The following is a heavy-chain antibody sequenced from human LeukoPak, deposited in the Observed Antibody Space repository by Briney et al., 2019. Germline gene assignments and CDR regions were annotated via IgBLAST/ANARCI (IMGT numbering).Heavy chain of an antibody. D-gene: IGHD5-24*01. CDR1: GDSITPYY. V-gene: IGHV4-59*01. CDR3: AVTLLGSYNGLFDY. CDR2: IYYSGST. Sequence: SETLSLICTVSGDSITPYYWSWIRQPPGKGLEWIGYIYYSGSTDYNPSLKSRVTLSVDTSKNQFSLNLSSVTAADTAVYYCAVTLLGSYNGLFDYWGQGTLVTVSS. J-gene: IGHJ4*02.